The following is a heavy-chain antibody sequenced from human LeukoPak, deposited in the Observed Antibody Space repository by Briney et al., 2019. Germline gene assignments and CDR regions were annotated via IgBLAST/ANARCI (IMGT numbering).Heavy chain of an antibody. J-gene: IGHJ5*02. D-gene: IGHD5-18*01. CDR1: GGSISSYY. V-gene: IGHV4-59*08. CDR2: IYYSGST. Sequence: SETLSLTCTVSGGSISSYYWSWIRQPPGKGLEWIGYIYYSGSTNYNPSLKSRVTISVDTSKNQFSLKLSSVTAADTAVYYCARIARGYSYAWGWFDPWGQGTLVTVSS. CDR3: ARIARGYSYAWGWFDP.